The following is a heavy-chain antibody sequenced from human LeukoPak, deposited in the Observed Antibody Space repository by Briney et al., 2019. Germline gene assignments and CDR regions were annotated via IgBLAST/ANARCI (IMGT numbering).Heavy chain of an antibody. D-gene: IGHD2-2*01. V-gene: IGHV4-34*01. CDR2: INHSGST. CDR1: GGSFSGYY. J-gene: IGHJ6*03. Sequence: PSETLSPTCAVYGGSFSGYYWSWIRQPPGKRLEWIGEINHSGSTNYNPSLKSRVTISVDTSKNQFSLKLSSVTAADTAVYYCARGYSYVVVPAASYVDVWGKGTTVTVSS. CDR3: ARGYSYVVVPAASYVDV.